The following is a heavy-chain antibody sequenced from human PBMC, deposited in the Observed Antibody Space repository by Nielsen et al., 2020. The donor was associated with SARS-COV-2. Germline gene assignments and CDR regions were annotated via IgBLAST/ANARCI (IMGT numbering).Heavy chain of an antibody. J-gene: IGHJ5*02. CDR3: AHTYSSSWSGWFDP. CDR2: IYWDDDK. Sequence: WIRQPPGKALEWLALIYWDDDKRYSPSLKSRLTITKDTSKNQVVLTMTNMDPVDTATYYCAHTYSSSWSGWFDPWGQGTLVTVSS. D-gene: IGHD6-13*01. V-gene: IGHV2-5*02.